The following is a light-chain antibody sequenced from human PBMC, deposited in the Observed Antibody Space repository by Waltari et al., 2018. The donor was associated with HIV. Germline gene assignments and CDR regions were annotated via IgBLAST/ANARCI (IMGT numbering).Light chain of an antibody. V-gene: IGLV1-36*01. Sequence: QSVLTQPPSVSEAPRQRVTISCSGSSSNIGNNAVNWYQQLPGKAPKLLIDNDDPVPSGVSDRIAGSKSGTSASLAISGLQSEDEADYDCAAWDDSLNGYVFGTGTKVTVL. CDR1: SSNIGNNA. J-gene: IGLJ1*01. CDR2: NDD. CDR3: AAWDDSLNGYV.